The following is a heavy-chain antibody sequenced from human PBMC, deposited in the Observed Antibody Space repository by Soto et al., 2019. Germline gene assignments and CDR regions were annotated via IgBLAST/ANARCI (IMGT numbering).Heavy chain of an antibody. J-gene: IGHJ3*02. V-gene: IGHV3-53*01. CDR2: IYSGGST. CDR1: VFTVSSNY. CDR3: AREFSAPSAFDI. D-gene: IGHD1-26*01. Sequence: GGSLRLSCAASVFTVSSNYMSWVRQAPGKGLEWVSVIYSGGSTYYADSVKGRFTISRDNSKNTLYLQMNSLRAEDTAVYYCAREFSAPSAFDIWGQGTMVTVS.